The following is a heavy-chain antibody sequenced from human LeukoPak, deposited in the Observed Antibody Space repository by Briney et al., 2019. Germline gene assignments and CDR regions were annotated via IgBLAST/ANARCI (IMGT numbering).Heavy chain of an antibody. D-gene: IGHD1-1*01. V-gene: IGHV1-18*01. CDR1: GDSFTIYG. CDR3: ARDYNWNGAFDI. Sequence: ASVKVSCKASGDSFTIYGISWVRQAPGQGLEWVGWISAYNGNTNYAQKLQDRVTMTTDTSTSTAYMELRSLRSDDTAVYYCARDYNWNGAFDIWGQGTMVTVSS. J-gene: IGHJ3*02. CDR2: ISAYNGNT.